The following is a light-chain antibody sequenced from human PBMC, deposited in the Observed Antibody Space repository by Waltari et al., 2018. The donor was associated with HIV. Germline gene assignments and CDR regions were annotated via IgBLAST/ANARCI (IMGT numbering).Light chain of an antibody. CDR1: SSDVGGYNY. V-gene: IGLV2-14*01. CDR2: EVS. J-gene: IGLJ2*01. CDR3: SSYTSSSTL. Sequence: QSALTQTASVSGSPGQTSPISCNGTSSDVGGYNYVSWYQQHPGKAPKIMIYEVSNRPSGFSNRFSVSKSGNTASLTISGLQAEDEADYYCSSYTSSSTLFGGGTKLTVL.